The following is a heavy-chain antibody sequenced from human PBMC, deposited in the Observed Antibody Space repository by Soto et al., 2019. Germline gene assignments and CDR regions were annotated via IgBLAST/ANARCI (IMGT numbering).Heavy chain of an antibody. J-gene: IGHJ4*02. V-gene: IGHV1-46*01. Sequence: QVQLVQSGVEVRRPGASVKVSCKASGFVFTAYYMHWVRQAPGQGLEWMGVINPSGDGTDYAQKFLGRVTMTRDTSTSTVVMELSSLTSEDTAVYYCARSSIAARPMGEYWGQGTQVTGSS. CDR3: ARSSIAARPMGEY. CDR2: INPSGDGT. CDR1: GFVFTAYY. D-gene: IGHD6-6*01.